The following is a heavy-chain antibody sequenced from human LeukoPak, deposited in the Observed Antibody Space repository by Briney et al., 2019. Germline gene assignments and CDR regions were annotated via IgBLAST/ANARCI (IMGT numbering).Heavy chain of an antibody. J-gene: IGHJ6*03. Sequence: ASVKVSCKASGYTFTGYYMHWVRQAPGQGLEWMGWINPNSGGTNYAQKFQGRVTMTRDTSISTAYMELSRLRSDDTAVYYCARRGRGCSSTRCYPMDVWGKRTTVTVSS. CDR3: ARRGRGCSSTRCYPMDV. D-gene: IGHD2-2*01. CDR1: GYTFTGYY. CDR2: INPNSGGT. V-gene: IGHV1-2*02.